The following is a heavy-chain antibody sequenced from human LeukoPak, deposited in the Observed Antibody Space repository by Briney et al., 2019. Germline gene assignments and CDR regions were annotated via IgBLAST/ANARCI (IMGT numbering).Heavy chain of an antibody. Sequence: ASVKVSCKASGYTFTGYYMHWVRQAPGQGLEGMGWIHPKSGGTSYEQSFQGRVIMTSDTSISTAYMEVRRLTSDDTAVFYCARGTILEPFDIWGQGTMVTVSS. D-gene: IGHD3-3*01. CDR3: ARGTILEPFDI. CDR2: IHPKSGGT. V-gene: IGHV1-2*02. CDR1: GYTFTGYY. J-gene: IGHJ3*02.